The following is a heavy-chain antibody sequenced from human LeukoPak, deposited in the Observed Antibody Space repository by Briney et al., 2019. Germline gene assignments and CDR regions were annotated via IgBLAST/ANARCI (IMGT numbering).Heavy chain of an antibody. J-gene: IGHJ4*02. V-gene: IGHV3-13*01. Sequence: PGGSLRLSCAASGFTFSSYDMHWVRQTTGKSLEWVSAIGTAFGTSYAGSVKGRFTISRENGKNSLYLQMNTLRAGDTAVYYCARVGSSPGSRPTTPNDYWGQGTLVTVSS. CDR2: IGTAFGT. CDR3: ARVGSSPGSRPTTPNDY. D-gene: IGHD5-12*01. CDR1: GFTFSSYD.